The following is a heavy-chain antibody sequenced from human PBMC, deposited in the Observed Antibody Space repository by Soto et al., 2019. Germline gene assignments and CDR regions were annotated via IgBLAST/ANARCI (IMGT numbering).Heavy chain of an antibody. J-gene: IGHJ6*02. Sequence: ASVKVSCKASGGTFSAYAISWVRQAPGQGLEWMGGILPLSGTSNYTQRFQGRVTITADKSTSTAYMELSSLRSDDTAVYYCARTNPSKYDDYFGGDDRWEGMDVWGQGTTVTVSS. D-gene: IGHD3-16*01. CDR3: ARTNPSKYDDYFGGDDRWEGMDV. CDR2: ILPLSGTS. CDR1: GGTFSAYA. V-gene: IGHV1-69*06.